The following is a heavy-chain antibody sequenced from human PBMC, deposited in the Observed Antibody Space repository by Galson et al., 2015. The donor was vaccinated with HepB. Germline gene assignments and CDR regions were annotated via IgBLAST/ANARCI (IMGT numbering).Heavy chain of an antibody. D-gene: IGHD6-19*01. CDR1: GFTFSSYW. CDR3: AREDSLAKYSSGWYRGGFDY. V-gene: IGHV3-74*01. J-gene: IGHJ4*02. CDR2: INSDGSST. Sequence: FLRLSCAASGFTFSSYWMHWVRQAPGKGLVWVSRINSDGSSTSYANSVKGRFTISRDNAKNTLYLQMNSLRAEGTAVYYCAREDSLAKYSSGWYRGGFDYWGQGTLVTVSS.